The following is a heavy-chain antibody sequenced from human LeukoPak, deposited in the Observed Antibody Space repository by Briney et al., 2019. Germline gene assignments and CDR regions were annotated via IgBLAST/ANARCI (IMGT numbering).Heavy chain of an antibody. V-gene: IGHV3-30-3*02. CDR2: ISYDGSNK. Sequence: PGGSLRLSCAASGFTFSSYAMHWVRQAPGKGLEWVAVISYDGSNKYYADSVKGRFTISRDNSKNTLYLQMNRLRAEDTAVYYCAKVLVYDRSGDDAFDIWGQGTMVTVSS. J-gene: IGHJ3*02. D-gene: IGHD3-22*01. CDR1: GFTFSSYA. CDR3: AKVLVYDRSGDDAFDI.